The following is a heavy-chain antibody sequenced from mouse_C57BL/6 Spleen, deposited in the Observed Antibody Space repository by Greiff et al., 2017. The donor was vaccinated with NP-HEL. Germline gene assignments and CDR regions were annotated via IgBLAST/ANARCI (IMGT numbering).Heavy chain of an antibody. V-gene: IGHV1-64*01. CDR1: GYTFTSYW. Sequence: VQLQQSGAELVKPGASVKLSCKASGYTFTSYWMHWVKQRPGQGLEWIGMIHPNSGSTNYNEKFKSKATLTVDKSSSTAYMQLSSLTSEDSAVYYCARSRGSYYFDYWGQGTTLTVSS. CDR2: IHPNSGST. J-gene: IGHJ2*01. CDR3: ARSRGSYYFDY.